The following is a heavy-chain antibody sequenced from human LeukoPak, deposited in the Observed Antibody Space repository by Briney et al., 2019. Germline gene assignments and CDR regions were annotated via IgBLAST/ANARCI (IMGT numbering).Heavy chain of an antibody. CDR3: AREGETVAGYNWFDP. D-gene: IGHD6-19*01. CDR1: GFTFSSYW. CDR2: INRDGSST. J-gene: IGHJ5*02. V-gene: IGHV3-74*01. Sequence: PGGSLRLSCAASGFTFSSYWMHWVRQAPGKGLVWVSRINRDGSSTSYADSVKGRFTISRDNAKNTLYLQMNSLRAEDTAVYYCAREGETVAGYNWFDPWGQGTLVTVSS.